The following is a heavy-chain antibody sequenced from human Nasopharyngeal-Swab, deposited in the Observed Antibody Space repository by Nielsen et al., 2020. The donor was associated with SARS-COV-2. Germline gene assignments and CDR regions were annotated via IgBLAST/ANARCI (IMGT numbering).Heavy chain of an antibody. J-gene: IGHJ4*02. Sequence: RQAPGKGLEWIGEINHSGSTNYNPSLKSRVTISVDTSKNQFSLKLSSVTAADTAVYYCARGIRPGPRATRGRYFDYWGQGTLVAVSS. V-gene: IGHV4-34*01. CDR2: INHSGST. D-gene: IGHD1-26*01. CDR3: ARGIRPGPRATRGRYFDY.